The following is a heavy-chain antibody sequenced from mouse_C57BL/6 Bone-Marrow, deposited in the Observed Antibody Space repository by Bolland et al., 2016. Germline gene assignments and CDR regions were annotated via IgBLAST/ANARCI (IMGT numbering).Heavy chain of an antibody. J-gene: IGHJ1*01. Sequence: NNGGTSYNQKFKGKATLTVDKSSSTAYMELRSLTSEDSAVYYCAREGWLPRYFDVWGQGT. CDR3: AREGWLPRYFDV. V-gene: IGHV1-26*01. D-gene: IGHD2-3*01. CDR2: NNGGT.